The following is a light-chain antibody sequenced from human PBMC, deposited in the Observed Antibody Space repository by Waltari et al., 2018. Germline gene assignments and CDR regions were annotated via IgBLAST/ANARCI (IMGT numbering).Light chain of an antibody. CDR1: QSISTW. J-gene: IGKJ2*01. V-gene: IGKV1-5*03. CDR3: QQYNSYSLYT. Sequence: DIQMTQSPSTLSASVGDRVTITCRASQSISTWLAWYQQKPGTAPQPLIYEASTLQTGVPSRFRGTGSGTDFTLTISSLQPDDFATYYCQQYNSYSLYTFGQGTKLEI. CDR2: EAS.